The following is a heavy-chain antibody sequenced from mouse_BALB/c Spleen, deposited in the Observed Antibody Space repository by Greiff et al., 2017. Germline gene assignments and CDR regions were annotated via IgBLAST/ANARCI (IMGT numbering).Heavy chain of an antibody. J-gene: IGHJ2*01. CDR3: ARDYYRYRYFDY. Sequence: VQLKESGAELVKPGASVKLSCTASGFNIKDTYMHWVKQRPEQGLEWIGRIDPANGNTKYDPKFQGKATITADTSSNTAYLQLSSLTSEDTAVYYCARDYYRYRYFDYWGQGTTLTVSS. V-gene: IGHV14-3*02. D-gene: IGHD2-14*01. CDR1: GFNIKDTY. CDR2: IDPANGNT.